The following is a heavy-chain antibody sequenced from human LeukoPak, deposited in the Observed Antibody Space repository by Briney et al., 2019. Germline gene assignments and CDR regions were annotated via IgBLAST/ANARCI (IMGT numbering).Heavy chain of an antibody. CDR1: GGSISSYY. D-gene: IGHD3-16*02. CDR2: IYYSGST. Sequence: SETLSLTCTVSGGSISSYYWSWIRQPPGKGLEWIGYIYYSGSTYYNPSLKSRVTISVDTSKNQFSLKLSSVTAADTAVYYCASPRVTHYYYGMDVWGQGTTVTVSS. CDR3: ASPRVTHYYYGMDV. J-gene: IGHJ6*02. V-gene: IGHV4-59*04.